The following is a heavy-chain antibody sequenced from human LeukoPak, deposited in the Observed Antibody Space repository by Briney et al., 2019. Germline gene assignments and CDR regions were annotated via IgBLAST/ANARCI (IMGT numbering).Heavy chain of an antibody. CDR3: ATSVTRRRLDWFIDL. CDR2: ISSSAGTI. D-gene: IGHD4-17*01. CDR1: GFTFRDYY. V-gene: IGHV3-11*04. Sequence: PGGSLRLSCAASGFTFRDYYMSWIRQALGKGLEWISYISSSAGTIHYVDSVKGRFTISRDNAKNSLYLQMDSLRVEDTAVYYCATSVTRRRLDWFIDLWGRGTLVSVSS. J-gene: IGHJ2*01.